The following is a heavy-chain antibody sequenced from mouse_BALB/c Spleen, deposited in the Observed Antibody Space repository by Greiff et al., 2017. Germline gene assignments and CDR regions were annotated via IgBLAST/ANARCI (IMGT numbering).Heavy chain of an antibody. CDR2: ISYSGST. CDR1: GDSITSGY. J-gene: IGHJ2*01. V-gene: IGHV3-8*02. Sequence: VQLKESGPSLVKPSQTLSLTCSVTGDSITSGYWNWIRKFPGNKLEYMGYISYSGSTYYNPSLKSRISITRDTSKNQYYLQLNSVTTEDTATYYCARYPDGYYVWYFDYWGQGTTLTVSS. D-gene: IGHD2-3*01. CDR3: ARYPDGYYVWYFDY.